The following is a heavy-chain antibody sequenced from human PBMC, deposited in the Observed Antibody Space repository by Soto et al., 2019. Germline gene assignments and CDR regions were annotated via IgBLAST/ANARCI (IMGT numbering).Heavy chain of an antibody. CDR3: ARVGYCSGGSCYSGSFDY. CDR1: GGSISSYY. D-gene: IGHD2-15*01. V-gene: IGHV4-59*01. CDR2: IYYSGST. Sequence: SETLSLTCTVSGGSISSYYWSWIRQPPGKGLEWIGYIYYSGSTNYNPSLKSRVTISVDTSKNQFSLKLSSVTAADTAVYYCARVGYCSGGSCYSGSFDYWGQGTLVTVSS. J-gene: IGHJ4*02.